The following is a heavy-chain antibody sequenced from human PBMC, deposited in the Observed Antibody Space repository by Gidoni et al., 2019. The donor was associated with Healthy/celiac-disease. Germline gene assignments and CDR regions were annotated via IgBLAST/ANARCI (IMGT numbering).Heavy chain of an antibody. CDR2: IRWNSGSI. V-gene: IGHV3-9*01. CDR1: GSTFYDYA. Sequence: EVQLVESGGGLVQPGRSLRLSCSASGSTFYDYAMHWVRQAPGKGLEWVAGIRWNSGSIGYAGSVKGRFTISRDNAKNSLYLQMNSLRAEDTALYYCAKDKEEYSSGWFDYWGQGTLVTVSS. J-gene: IGHJ4*02. D-gene: IGHD6-19*01. CDR3: AKDKEEYSSGWFDY.